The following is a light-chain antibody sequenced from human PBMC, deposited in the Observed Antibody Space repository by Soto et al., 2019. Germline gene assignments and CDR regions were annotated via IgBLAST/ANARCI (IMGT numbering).Light chain of an antibody. J-gene: IGKJ2*01. CDR2: NAS. CDR3: QQYSSYPYT. CDR1: QNINRW. Sequence: DIQMTQSPSTLSASVGDRVTMTCRASQNINRWLAWYQQKPGTAPKLLIYNASGLESGVPSRFSGSGSGTEFTLTISSLQADDFATYYCQQYSSYPYTFGQGTKLEIK. V-gene: IGKV1-5*03.